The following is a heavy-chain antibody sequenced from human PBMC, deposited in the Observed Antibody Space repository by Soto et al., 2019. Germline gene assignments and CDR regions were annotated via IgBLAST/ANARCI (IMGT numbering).Heavy chain of an antibody. J-gene: IGHJ4*02. CDR1: GFTFSRYG. Sequence: QVQLVESGGGVVQPGRSLRLSCAGSGFTFSRYGMHWVRQAPGKGLTWVALMSYDGSNKYYADSVKGRFTISGDNSKNALYLQMNSWRPENTAVCYCANQGTGFDDWCQGALVTVSS. CDR3: ANQGTGFDD. CDR2: MSYDGSNK. V-gene: IGHV3-30*18.